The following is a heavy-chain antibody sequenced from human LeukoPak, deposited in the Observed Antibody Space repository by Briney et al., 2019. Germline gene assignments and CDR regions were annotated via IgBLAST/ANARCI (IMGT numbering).Heavy chain of an antibody. Sequence: GGSVRLSCAASEFTFSSYGIHWVRQAPGKGLEWVAFIRDDGSNRYYADSVKGRFTISRDNSKNTLYLQMNSLRAEDTDVYYCAKGGLLGTYYFDYWGQGTLVTVSS. CDR2: IRDDGSNR. D-gene: IGHD7-27*01. CDR3: AKGGLLGTYYFDY. J-gene: IGHJ4*02. CDR1: EFTFSSYG. V-gene: IGHV3-30*02.